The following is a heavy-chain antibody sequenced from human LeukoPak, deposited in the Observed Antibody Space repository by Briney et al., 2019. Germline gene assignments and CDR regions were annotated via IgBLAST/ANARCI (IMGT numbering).Heavy chain of an antibody. V-gene: IGHV1-8*01. CDR3: ARGYRCSSTSCPYYYYYYMDV. CDR2: MNPNSGNT. J-gene: IGHJ6*03. CDR1: GYTFTSYD. Sequence: GASVKVSCKASGYTFTSYDINWVRQATGQGLEWMGWMNPNSGNTGYAQKFQGRITMTRNTSISTAYIELSSLRSEDTAVYYCARGYRCSSTSCPYYYYYYMDVWGKGTTVTISS. D-gene: IGHD2-2*01.